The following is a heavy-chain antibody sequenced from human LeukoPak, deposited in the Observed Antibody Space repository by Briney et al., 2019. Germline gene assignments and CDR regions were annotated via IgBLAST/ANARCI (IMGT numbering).Heavy chain of an antibody. J-gene: IGHJ4*02. Sequence: GSSVKVSCKASGGTFSSYAISWVRQAPGQGLEWMGGIIPIFGTANYAQKFQGRVTITADESTSTAYMELSSLKSEDTAVYYCARTDRTNNGPREWGQGTLVTVSS. CDR3: ARTDRTNNGPRE. CDR2: IIPIFGTA. CDR1: GGTFSSYA. V-gene: IGHV1-69*01. D-gene: IGHD1/OR15-1a*01.